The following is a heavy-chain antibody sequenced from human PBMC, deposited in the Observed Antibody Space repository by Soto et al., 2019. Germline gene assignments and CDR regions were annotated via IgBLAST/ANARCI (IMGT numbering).Heavy chain of an antibody. CDR1: GFTFSSYA. D-gene: IGHD3-3*01. CDR2: ISGSGGST. Sequence: GGSLRLSCAASGFTFSSYAMSWVRQAPGKGLEWVSAISGSGGSTYYADSVKGRFTISRDNSKNTLYLQMNSLRAEDTAVYYCAKMADFWSGYYTFYFDYWGQGTLVTVSS. CDR3: AKMADFWSGYYTFYFDY. J-gene: IGHJ4*02. V-gene: IGHV3-23*01.